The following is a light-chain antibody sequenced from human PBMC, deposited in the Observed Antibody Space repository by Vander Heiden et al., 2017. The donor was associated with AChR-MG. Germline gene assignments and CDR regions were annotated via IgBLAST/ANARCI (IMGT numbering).Light chain of an antibody. Sequence: SYVLTQPPSVSVAPGKTARVTCGGINLGSKSVHWYQQRPGQAPILVMYYDTDRPSGIPERISGSNSGNTATLIISRVEAGDEADYFCQVWDSSSDHYVFGTGTKVTVL. CDR2: YDT. V-gene: IGLV3-21*04. J-gene: IGLJ1*01. CDR3: QVWDSSSDHYV. CDR1: NLGSKS.